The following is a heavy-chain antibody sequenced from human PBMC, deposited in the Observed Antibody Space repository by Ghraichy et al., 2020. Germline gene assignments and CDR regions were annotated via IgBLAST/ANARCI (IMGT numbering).Heavy chain of an antibody. CDR2: ISGSGGST. V-gene: IGHV3-23*01. CDR1: GFTFSSYA. CDR3: AKREQWLVVRGKFDY. Sequence: GGSLRLSCAASGFTFSSYAMSWVRQAPGKGLEWVAAISGSGGSTYYADSVKGRFTISRDNSKNTLYLQMNSLRAEDTAVYYCAKREQWLVVRGKFDYWGQGTLVTVS. D-gene: IGHD6-19*01. J-gene: IGHJ4*02.